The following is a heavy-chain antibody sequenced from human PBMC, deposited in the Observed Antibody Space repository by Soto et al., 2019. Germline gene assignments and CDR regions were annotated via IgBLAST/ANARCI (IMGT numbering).Heavy chain of an antibody. CDR2: TRNKANSYTT. D-gene: IGHD2-15*01. CDR1: GFTFSDHY. V-gene: IGHV3-72*01. Sequence: PGGSLRLSCAASGFTFSDHYMDWVRQAPGKGLEWVGRTRNKANSYTTEYAASVKGRFTISRDDSKNSLYLQMNSLKTEDTAVYYCVASVAATPVYWGQGTLVTVSS. J-gene: IGHJ4*02. CDR3: VASVAATPVY.